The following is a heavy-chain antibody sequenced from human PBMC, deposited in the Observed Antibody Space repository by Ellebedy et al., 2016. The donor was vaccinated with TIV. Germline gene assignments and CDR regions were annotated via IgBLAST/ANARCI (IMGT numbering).Heavy chain of an antibody. Sequence: SETLSLXXTVSGGSISEYYWSWIRQPPGKGLERIGEVTHTGGTNYNPSFESRVSMSLDTSENQFSLRLNSVTAADTAVYYCARGFPAAWELAGTWGQGTLVTVSA. D-gene: IGHD1-26*01. CDR3: ARGFPAAWELAGT. J-gene: IGHJ4*02. V-gene: IGHV4-34*01. CDR1: GGSISEYY. CDR2: VTHTGGT.